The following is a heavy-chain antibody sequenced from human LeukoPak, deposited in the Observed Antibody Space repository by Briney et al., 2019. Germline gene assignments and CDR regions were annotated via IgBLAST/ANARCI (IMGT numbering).Heavy chain of an antibody. CDR2: ISSSGRHI. CDR3: AKDRTDTAMVWYYYYYMDV. V-gene: IGHV3-21*01. Sequence: GGSLRLSCAASGFTFSSYSMNWVRQAPGKGLEWVSSISSSGRHIYYADSVKGRFTISRDNSKNTLYLQMNSLRAEDTAVYYCAKDRTDTAMVWYYYYYMDVWGKGTTVTISS. J-gene: IGHJ6*03. CDR1: GFTFSSYS. D-gene: IGHD5-18*01.